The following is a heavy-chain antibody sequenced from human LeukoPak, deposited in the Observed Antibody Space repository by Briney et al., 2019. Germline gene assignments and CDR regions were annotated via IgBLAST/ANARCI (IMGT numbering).Heavy chain of an antibody. V-gene: IGHV4-59*01. J-gene: IGHJ4*02. Sequence: TSETLSLTCTVSGGSISSYYWSWIRQPPGKGLEWIGYIYYSGSTNYNPSLKSRVTRSVDTSKNQFSLKLSSVTAADTAVYYCARAPRSYSYGYLDYWGQGTLVTVSS. CDR1: GGSISSYY. CDR3: ARAPRSYSYGYLDY. CDR2: IYYSGST. D-gene: IGHD5-18*01.